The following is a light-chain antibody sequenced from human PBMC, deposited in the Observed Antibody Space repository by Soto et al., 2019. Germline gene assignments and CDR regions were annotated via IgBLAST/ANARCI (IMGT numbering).Light chain of an antibody. CDR1: SSNIGSNY. V-gene: IGLV1-47*01. CDR3: AAWDDSLSGVV. J-gene: IGLJ2*01. Sequence: QSVLTQPPSASGTPGQRVTVSCSGSSSNIGSNYVYWYQQLPGTAPKLLIYRNDQLPSGVPDRFSGSKSGTSASLAISGLRSEDEADYYCAAWDDSLSGVVFGGGTKPTVL. CDR2: RND.